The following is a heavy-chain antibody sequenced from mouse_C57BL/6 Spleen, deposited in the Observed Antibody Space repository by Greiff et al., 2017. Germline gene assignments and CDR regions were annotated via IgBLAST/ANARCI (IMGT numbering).Heavy chain of an antibody. CDR2: IYPGNSDT. CDR3: TRSIYDGYYRYYAMDY. J-gene: IGHJ4*01. Sequence: VQLQQSGTVLARPGASVKMSCKTSGYTFTSYWMHWVKQRPGQGLEWIGAIYPGNSDTSYNQKFKGKAKLTAVTSASTAYMELSSLTNEDSAVYYCTRSIYDGYYRYYAMDYWGQGTSGTVSS. CDR1: GYTFTSYW. D-gene: IGHD2-3*01. V-gene: IGHV1-5*01.